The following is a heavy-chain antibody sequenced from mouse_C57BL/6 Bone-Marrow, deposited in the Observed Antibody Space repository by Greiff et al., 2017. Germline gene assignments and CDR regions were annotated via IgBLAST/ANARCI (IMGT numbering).Heavy chain of an antibody. CDR3: ARPQTVVVPMDY. J-gene: IGHJ4*01. CDR2: ISSGGSYT. CDR1: GFTFSSYG. Sequence: EVMLVESGGDLVKPGGSLKLSCAASGFTFSSYGMSWVRQTPDKRLEWVATISSGGSYTYYPDSVKGRFTISRANAKNTLYLQMSSLKSEDTAMYYCARPQTVVVPMDYWGQGTSVTVSS. V-gene: IGHV5-6*01. D-gene: IGHD1-1*01.